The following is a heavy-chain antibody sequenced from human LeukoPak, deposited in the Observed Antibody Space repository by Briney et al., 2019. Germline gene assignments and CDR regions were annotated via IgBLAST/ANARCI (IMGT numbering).Heavy chain of an antibody. CDR3: ARDGGSSVFYYYYYMDV. V-gene: IGHV1-69*13. CDR1: GGPFSSYA. J-gene: IGHJ6*03. D-gene: IGHD6-6*01. Sequence: SVKVSCKASGGPFSSYAISWVRQAPGQGLEWMGGIIPIFGTANYAQKFQGRVTITADESTSTAYMELSSLRSEDTAVYYCARDGGSSVFYYYYYMDVWGKGTTVTVSS. CDR2: IIPIFGTA.